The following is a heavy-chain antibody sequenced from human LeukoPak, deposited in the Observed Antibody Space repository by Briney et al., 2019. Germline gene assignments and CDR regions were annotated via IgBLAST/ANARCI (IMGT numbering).Heavy chain of an antibody. D-gene: IGHD6-13*01. V-gene: IGHV3-74*01. CDR1: TFTLGSYW. J-gene: IGHJ4*02. Sequence: GGSLRLSCTSSTFTLGSYWMHWVRQVPGGGLMWVARMNNDGSGTNYADSVKGRFTISRDTSKNTLYLQMNSLRAQDTALYYCAKDSVAATGPYYLDYWGQGTLVTVSS. CDR3: AKDSVAATGPYYLDY. CDR2: MNNDGSGT.